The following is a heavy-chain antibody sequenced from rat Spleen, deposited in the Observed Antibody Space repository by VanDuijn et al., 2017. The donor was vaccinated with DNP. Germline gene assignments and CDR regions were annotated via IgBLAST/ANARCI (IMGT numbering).Heavy chain of an antibody. D-gene: IGHD1-1*01. J-gene: IGHJ2*01. V-gene: IGHV5S23*01. CDR1: GFTFSNYD. CDR3: ARHGLITTVWYFDY. CDR2: ISPSGGST. Sequence: EVQLVESGGGLVQPGRSLKLSCAASGFTFSNYDMAWVRQAPTKGLEWVASISPSGGSTYYRDSVKGRFTVSRDNAKSSLYLQMDSLRSEDTATYYCARHGLITTVWYFDYWGQGVMVTVSS.